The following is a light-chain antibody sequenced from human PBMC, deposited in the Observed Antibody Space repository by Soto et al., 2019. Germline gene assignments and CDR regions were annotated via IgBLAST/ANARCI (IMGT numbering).Light chain of an antibody. CDR1: ESVSSN. Sequence: EMVMTQSPVTLSMSPGERATLSCRAGESVSSNLAWYQQKPGQAPRLLIYGASTRATGVPARFSGSGSGTDFTLTISSLEPEDFAVYYCHQRQYWPPITFGQGTRLEIK. CDR2: GAS. V-gene: IGKV3-15*01. J-gene: IGKJ5*01. CDR3: HQRQYWPPIT.